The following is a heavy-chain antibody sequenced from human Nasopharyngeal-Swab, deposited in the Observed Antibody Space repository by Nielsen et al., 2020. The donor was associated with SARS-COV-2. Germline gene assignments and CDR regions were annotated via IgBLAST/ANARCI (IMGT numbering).Heavy chain of an antibody. Sequence: GESLKISCAASGFIFSTYAMHWVRQAPGKGLEWVALISYDGSSNYYAHSVKGRFTISRDNSKNTPYLQMNSLRGEDTAVYYCARPARRGLNWFDPWGQGTLVTVSS. CDR3: ARPARRGLNWFDP. CDR1: GFIFSTYA. CDR2: ISYDGSSN. V-gene: IGHV3-30-3*01. J-gene: IGHJ5*02. D-gene: IGHD3-22*01.